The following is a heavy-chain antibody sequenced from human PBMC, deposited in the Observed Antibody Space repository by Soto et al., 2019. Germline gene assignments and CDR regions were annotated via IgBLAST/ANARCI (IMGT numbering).Heavy chain of an antibody. J-gene: IGHJ6*02. V-gene: IGHV3-23*01. CDR2: LSHSDGST. CDR1: GFIFSDYD. D-gene: IGHD3-16*01. Sequence: EVQLLESGGGWVQPGGSLRLSCAASGFIFSDYDMDWVRQTPGRGLEWVSSLSHSDGSTSYAVSVQGRFTISRDYSNNTLHLQMTSLRAEDTAVYYCAKRGTRYFYGMDVWGQGTTVTVSS. CDR3: AKRGTRYFYGMDV.